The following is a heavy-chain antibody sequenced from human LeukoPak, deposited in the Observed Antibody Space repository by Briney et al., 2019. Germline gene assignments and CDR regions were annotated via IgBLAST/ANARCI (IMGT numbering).Heavy chain of an antibody. V-gene: IGHV3-64D*06. J-gene: IGHJ4*02. CDR2: ISQNGDNT. D-gene: IGHD3-10*01. CDR3: MNPNHYGSGR. CDR1: GFSFSSYV. Sequence: GGSLRLSCSVSGFSFSSYVLHWVRQAPGKGLESVSGISQNGDNTYYADSVKGRFTISKDNSENTLYLQMSSLRPEDTAVYYCMNPNHYGSGRWGQGTLVTVSS.